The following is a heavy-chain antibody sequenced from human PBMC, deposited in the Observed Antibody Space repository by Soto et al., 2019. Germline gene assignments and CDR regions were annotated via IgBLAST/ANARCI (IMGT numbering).Heavy chain of an antibody. CDR2: FSYSGNT. J-gene: IGHJ1*01. CDR3: VSTTYNWHPGLLAS. Sequence: PSETLSLTCTVSGGSISNYYWSWIRQPPGKGLEWIGYFSYSGNTNYNPSLKSRVTISVDTSKNQFSLKLSSVTAADTAVYYCVSTTYNWHPGLLASCGQGSWVPGSS. D-gene: IGHD1-20*01. CDR1: GGSISNYY. V-gene: IGHV4-59*01.